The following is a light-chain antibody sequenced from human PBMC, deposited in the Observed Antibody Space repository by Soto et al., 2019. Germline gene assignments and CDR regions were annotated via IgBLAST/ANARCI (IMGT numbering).Light chain of an antibody. V-gene: IGKV3-11*01. CDR3: QQYASWT. CDR1: QSVNRY. CDR2: DTS. Sequence: EVVLTQSPPTLSLSPGSRSTLSCRASQSVNRYLAWYQKKPGQAPRLLIYDTSNRATGIPDRFSGSGSGTDFTHTIRRMEPEDFAVYYCQQYASWTFGQGTKVDIK. J-gene: IGKJ1*01.